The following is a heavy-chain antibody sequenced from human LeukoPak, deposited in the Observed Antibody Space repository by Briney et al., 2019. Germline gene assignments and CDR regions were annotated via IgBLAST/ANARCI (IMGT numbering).Heavy chain of an antibody. V-gene: IGHV1-2*06. D-gene: IGHD1-1*01. Sequence: ASVKVSCKASGYTFTGYYMRWVRQAPGQGLEWMGRINPNSGGTNYAQKFQGRVTMTRDTSISTAYMELSRLRSDDTAVYNCARERGYNALFDYWGQGTLVTVSS. J-gene: IGHJ4*02. CDR1: GYTFTGYY. CDR3: ARERGYNALFDY. CDR2: INPNSGGT.